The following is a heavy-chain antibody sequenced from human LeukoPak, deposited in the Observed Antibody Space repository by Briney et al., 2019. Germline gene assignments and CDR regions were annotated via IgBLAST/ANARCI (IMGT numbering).Heavy chain of an antibody. J-gene: IGHJ4*02. V-gene: IGHV3-48*04. CDR2: ISSSSSTI. Sequence: GGSLRLSCAASGFTFSSYSMNWVRQAPGKGLEWVSYISSSSSTIYYADSVKGRFTISRDNAKNSLYLQMNSLRAEDTAVYYCARADYGSTYYFDYWGQGTLVTVSS. CDR3: ARADYGSTYYFDY. CDR1: GFTFSSYS. D-gene: IGHD3-10*01.